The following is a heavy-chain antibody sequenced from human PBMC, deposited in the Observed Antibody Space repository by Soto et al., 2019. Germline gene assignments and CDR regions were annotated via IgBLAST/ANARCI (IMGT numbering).Heavy chain of an antibody. CDR2: LYSGGTT. V-gene: IGHV3-53*02. CDR3: TRERTLLQSSPFDI. D-gene: IGHD2-15*01. CDR1: GFTVSSNY. Sequence: EVQLVETGGGLIQPGGSLRLSCAGSGFTVSSNYMTWVRQAPGKGLEWVSVLYSGGTTYYADSVKGRFIISRDNSKNALYLQMNNLRADDTAVYYCTRERTLLQSSPFDIWGQGTMVTVSS. J-gene: IGHJ3*02.